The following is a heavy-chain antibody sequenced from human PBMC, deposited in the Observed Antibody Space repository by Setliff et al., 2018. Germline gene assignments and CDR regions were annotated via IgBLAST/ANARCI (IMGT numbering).Heavy chain of an antibody. CDR3: ARLRKDYGDYYYFDY. Sequence: LRLSCAASEFTFNSYTMNWVRQAPGKGLEWVSSISGSSASIYYADSVKGRLTISRDNVKNLLYLQMSSLRAEDTAVYYCARLRKDYGDYYYFDYWGQGTLVTVSS. CDR2: ISGSSASI. D-gene: IGHD4-17*01. V-gene: IGHV3-21*06. CDR1: EFTFNSYT. J-gene: IGHJ4*02.